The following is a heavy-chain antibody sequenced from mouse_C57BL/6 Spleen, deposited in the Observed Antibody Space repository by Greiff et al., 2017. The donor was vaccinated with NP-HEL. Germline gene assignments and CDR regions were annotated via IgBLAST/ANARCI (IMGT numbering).Heavy chain of an antibody. D-gene: IGHD2-4*01. J-gene: IGHJ3*01. V-gene: IGHV1-80*01. Sequence: QVQLQQSGAELVKPGASVKISCKASGYAFSSYWMNWVKQRPGKGLEWIGQIYPGDGDTNYNGKFKGKATLTADKSSSTAYMQLSSLTSEDSAVYFCARFYDYDGGGFAYWGQGTLVTVSA. CDR3: ARFYDYDGGGFAY. CDR2: IYPGDGDT. CDR1: GYAFSSYW.